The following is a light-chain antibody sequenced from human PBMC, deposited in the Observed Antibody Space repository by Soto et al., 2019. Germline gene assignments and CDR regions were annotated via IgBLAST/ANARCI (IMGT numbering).Light chain of an antibody. CDR1: QSVSSN. Sequence: EIMMTQSPATLSVSPGERATLSCRASQSVSSNLAWYQQKPGQAPRLLIYGASTRATGIPARFSGSGSGTVITRTNITLHSEDFAVYYGPQHNKWPRTFGQGSNVEI. CDR2: GAS. J-gene: IGKJ1*01. CDR3: PQHNKWPRT. V-gene: IGKV3-15*01.